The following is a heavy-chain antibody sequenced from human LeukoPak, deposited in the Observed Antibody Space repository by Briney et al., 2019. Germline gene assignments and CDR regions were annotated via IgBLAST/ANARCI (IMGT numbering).Heavy chain of an antibody. J-gene: IGHJ4*02. Sequence: SETLSLTCTVSGGFFSSGDYYWSWIRQPPGKGLEWIGHIYHSGSTYCNPTLKSRVTISIDTSRNQFSLKLSSVTAADTAIYYCSRGIYYGSGNDYWGQGTLVTVSS. CDR3: SRGIYYGSGNDY. CDR1: GGFFSSGDYY. CDR2: IYHSGST. D-gene: IGHD3-10*01. V-gene: IGHV4-30-4*01.